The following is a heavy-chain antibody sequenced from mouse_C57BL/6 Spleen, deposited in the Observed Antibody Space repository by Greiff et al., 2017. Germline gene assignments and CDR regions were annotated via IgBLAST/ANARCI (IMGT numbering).Heavy chain of an antibody. V-gene: IGHV5-17*01. CDR1: GFTFSDYG. Sequence: EVMLVESGGGLVKPGGSLKLSCAASGFTFSDYGMHWVRQAPEKGLEWVAYISSGSSTIYYADTVQGRVPLSRDNAKNTLFRQMTSLRSEDTAMYYCARPRDYGSSYRYFDVWGTGTTVTVSS. CDR2: ISSGSSTI. D-gene: IGHD1-1*01. CDR3: ARPRDYGSSYRYFDV. J-gene: IGHJ1*03.